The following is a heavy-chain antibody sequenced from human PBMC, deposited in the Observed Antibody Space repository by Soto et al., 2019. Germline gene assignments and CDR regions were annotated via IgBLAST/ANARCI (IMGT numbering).Heavy chain of an antibody. CDR1: GFTFSSYA. CDR2: ISSNGGST. J-gene: IGHJ4*02. D-gene: IGHD6-13*01. V-gene: IGHV3-64*04. CDR3: ARSPRSSPYFDY. Sequence: PGGSLRLSCSASGFTFSSYAMHWVRQAPGKGLEYVSAISSNGGSTYYADSVKGKVTISADKSINTAYLQWNSLEASDTAFYFCARSPRSSPYFDYWGQGALVTVSS.